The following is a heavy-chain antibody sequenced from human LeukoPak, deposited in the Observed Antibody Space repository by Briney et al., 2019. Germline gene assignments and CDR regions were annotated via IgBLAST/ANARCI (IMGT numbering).Heavy chain of an antibody. Sequence: GGSLRLSCAASGFTFSSYWMHWVRQAPGKGLVWVSRINSDGSSTSYADSVKGRFTISRDNAKNTLYLQMNSLRAEDTAVYYCARTYYYGSGNDHWGQGTLVTVSS. J-gene: IGHJ4*02. CDR3: ARTYYYGSGNDH. V-gene: IGHV3-74*01. CDR2: INSDGSST. CDR1: GFTFSSYW. D-gene: IGHD3-10*01.